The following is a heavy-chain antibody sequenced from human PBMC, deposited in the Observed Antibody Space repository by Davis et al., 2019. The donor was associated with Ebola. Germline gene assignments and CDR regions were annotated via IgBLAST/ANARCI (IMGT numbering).Heavy chain of an antibody. CDR1: GFTFSSYA. CDR2: SSYNGGRT. CDR3: AKDKGQWELPDH. J-gene: IGHJ4*02. Sequence: GESLKISCAASGFTFSSYAMHWLRQSQGKGLEWVSASSYNGGRTYYADSSRGRFIISRDNSKNTLYLQMNSLRVEDTAVYYCAKDKGQWELPDHWGQGTLVTVSS. V-gene: IGHV3-23*01. D-gene: IGHD1-26*01.